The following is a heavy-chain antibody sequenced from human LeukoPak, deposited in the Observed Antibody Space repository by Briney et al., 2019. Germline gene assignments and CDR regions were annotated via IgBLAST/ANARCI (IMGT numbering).Heavy chain of an antibody. CDR2: INWSGSTT. V-gene: IGHV3-20*04. J-gene: IGHJ4*02. Sequence: GGSLRLSCIASGFTFDNYGMIWVRQAPGKGLEWVSGINWSGSTTHYADSVKGRFTISRDNAKNSLYLQMNSLRAEDTAVYYCARDVAVAGTGDYWGQGTLVTVSS. D-gene: IGHD6-19*01. CDR3: ARDVAVAGTGDY. CDR1: GFTFDNYG.